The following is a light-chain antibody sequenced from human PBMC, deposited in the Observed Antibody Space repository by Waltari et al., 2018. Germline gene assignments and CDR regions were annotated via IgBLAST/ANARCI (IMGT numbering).Light chain of an antibody. Sequence: EIVLTQSPDFQSVPPKEKVTIPCRASPSIGSSVHWYQQKPDHSPKLLIKSASQSISGVPAGFSGRGSGTDFTLTINSREGEEAATYYWHQSSSLPPTFGQGTKVEIK. CDR3: HQSSSLPPT. CDR1: PSIGSS. CDR2: SAS. V-gene: IGKV6-21*02. J-gene: IGKJ1*01.